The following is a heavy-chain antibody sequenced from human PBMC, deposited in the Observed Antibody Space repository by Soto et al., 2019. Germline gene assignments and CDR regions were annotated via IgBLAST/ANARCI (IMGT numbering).Heavy chain of an antibody. D-gene: IGHD6-13*01. J-gene: IGHJ3*02. CDR1: GFTFSSYA. Sequence: GSLRLSCAASGFTFSSYAMHWVRQAPGKGLEWVAVISYDGSNKYYADSVKGRFTISRDNSKNTLYLQMNSLRAEDTAVYYCARDDQAAAGSFDIWGQGTMVTVSS. CDR3: ARDDQAAAGSFDI. CDR2: ISYDGSNK. V-gene: IGHV3-30-3*01.